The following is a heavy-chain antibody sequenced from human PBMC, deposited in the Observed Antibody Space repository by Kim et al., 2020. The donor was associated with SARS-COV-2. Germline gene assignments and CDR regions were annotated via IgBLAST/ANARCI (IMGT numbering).Heavy chain of an antibody. CDR2: IYYSGST. V-gene: IGHV4-39*01. J-gene: IGHJ1*01. CDR3: ARLRNPSGQLVHL. Sequence: SETLSLTCTVSGGSISSSSYYWGWIRQPPGKGLEWIGSIYYSGSTYYNPSLKSRVTISVDTSKNQFSLKLSSVTAADTAVYYCARLRNPSGQLVHLWGQG. CDR1: GGSISSSSYY. D-gene: IGHD6-13*01.